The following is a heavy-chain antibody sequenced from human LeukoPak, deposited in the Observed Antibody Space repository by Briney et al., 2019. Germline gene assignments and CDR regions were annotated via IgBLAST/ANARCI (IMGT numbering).Heavy chain of an antibody. CDR3: ARAVSQVIWFGDPTLYYMDV. J-gene: IGHJ6*03. V-gene: IGHV1-8*01. CDR2: MNPNSGNT. CDR1: GYTFTSYD. D-gene: IGHD3-10*01. Sequence: GASVKVSCKASGYTFTSYDINWVRQATGQGLEWMGWMNPNSGNTGYAQKFQGRVTMTRNTSISTAYMELSSLRSEDTAVYYCARAVSQVIWFGDPTLYYMDVWGKGTTVTISS.